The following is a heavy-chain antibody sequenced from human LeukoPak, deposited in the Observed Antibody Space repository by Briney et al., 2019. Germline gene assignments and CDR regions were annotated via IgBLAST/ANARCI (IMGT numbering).Heavy chain of an antibody. CDR1: GGSISSGSYY. J-gene: IGHJ6*03. CDR2: IYTSGST. CDR3: ARGRRWSSTSCYAYYYYYYMDV. V-gene: IGHV4-61*02. Sequence: KTSQTLSLTCTVSGGSISSGSYYWSWIRQPAGKGLEWIGRIYTSGSTNYNPSLKSRVTISVDTSKNQFSLKLSSVTAADTAVYYCARGRRWSSTSCYAYYYYYYMDVWGKGTTVTVSS. D-gene: IGHD2-2*01.